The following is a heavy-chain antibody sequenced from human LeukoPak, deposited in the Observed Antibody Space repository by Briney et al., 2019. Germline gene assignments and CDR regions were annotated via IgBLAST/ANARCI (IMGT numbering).Heavy chain of an antibody. Sequence: ASVTVSCKASGYTFTSYGISWVRQAPGQGLEWMGWISAYNGNTNYAQKLQGRVTMTTDTSTNTAYTELRSLRSDDTAVYYCARAVDTAMVTPDYWGQGTLVTVSS. D-gene: IGHD5-18*01. J-gene: IGHJ4*02. CDR2: ISAYNGNT. CDR3: ARAVDTAMVTPDY. V-gene: IGHV1-18*01. CDR1: GYTFTSYG.